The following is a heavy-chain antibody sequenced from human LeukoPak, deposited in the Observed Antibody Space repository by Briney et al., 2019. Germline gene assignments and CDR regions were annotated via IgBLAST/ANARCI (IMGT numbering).Heavy chain of an antibody. Sequence: GGSLRLSCTASGFTFSHYRMTWVRQAPGKGLEWVAFISSPGGVTYYADSVKGRFTISRDNAKNSLFLQVNSLKAEDTAMYFCARDLGAPSAFDIWGQGAMVTVSS. CDR3: ARDLGAPSAFDI. V-gene: IGHV3-48*01. J-gene: IGHJ3*02. CDR2: ISSPGGVT. D-gene: IGHD1-26*01. CDR1: GFTFSHYR.